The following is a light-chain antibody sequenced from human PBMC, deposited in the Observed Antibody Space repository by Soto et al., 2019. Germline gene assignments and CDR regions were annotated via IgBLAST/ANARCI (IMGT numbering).Light chain of an antibody. V-gene: IGKV1-9*01. CDR2: SAS. Sequence: IPLTQSPSSLSASVGDRVTITCRASQGIGRYLAWYQHKPGKAPKLLIYSASTLQGGVPSGFTGSGSGTDFTLTISSLQPEDFATYYCQQLNSYPITFGQGTRLEIK. J-gene: IGKJ5*01. CDR3: QQLNSYPIT. CDR1: QGIGRY.